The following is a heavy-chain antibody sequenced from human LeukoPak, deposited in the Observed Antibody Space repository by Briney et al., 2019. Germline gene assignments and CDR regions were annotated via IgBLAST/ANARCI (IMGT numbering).Heavy chain of an antibody. CDR3: ARDRYTMAPGY. D-gene: IGHD3-16*02. CDR1: GHSFIKNG. V-gene: IGHV1-18*01. Sequence: ASVKVSCKPSGHSFIKNGINWVRQAPGQGLEWMGWISTYNGNTEFAQNLQGRVTLTTDTSTSTAYMELRSLRSDDTVVYYCARDRYTMAPGYWGQGTLVIVSS. J-gene: IGHJ4*02. CDR2: ISTYNGNT.